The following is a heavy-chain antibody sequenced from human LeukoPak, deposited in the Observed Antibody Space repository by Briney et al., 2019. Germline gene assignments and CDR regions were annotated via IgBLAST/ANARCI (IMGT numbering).Heavy chain of an antibody. CDR2: VNLQGST. V-gene: IGHV4-59*12. J-gene: IGHJ4*02. CDR1: GGSISSYY. CDR3: AREGGPYRPLDY. Sequence: SETLSLTCTVSGGSISSYYWSWIRQPPGKGLEWIGEVNLQGSTNYNPPLMGRVAISVDTSENHISLQLTSVTAADTAVYYCAREGGPYRPLDYSGQGTLVTVSS.